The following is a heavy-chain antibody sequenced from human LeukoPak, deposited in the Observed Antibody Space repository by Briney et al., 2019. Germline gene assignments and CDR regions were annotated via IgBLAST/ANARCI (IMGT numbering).Heavy chain of an antibody. CDR3: AKYYGSGSGSYFDL. Sequence: GGSLRLSCAASGFTFSSYGMSWVRQAPGKGLEWVSGISGSGGSTYYADSVKGRFTISRDNSKNTLYLQINSLRTEDTAVYHCAKYYGSGSGSYFDLWGRGTLVTVSS. D-gene: IGHD3-10*01. J-gene: IGHJ2*01. CDR2: ISGSGGST. CDR1: GFTFSSYG. V-gene: IGHV3-23*01.